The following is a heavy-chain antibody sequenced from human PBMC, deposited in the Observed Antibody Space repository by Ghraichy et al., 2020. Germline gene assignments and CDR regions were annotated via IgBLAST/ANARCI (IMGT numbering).Heavy chain of an antibody. Sequence: SQTLSLTCAVYGGSFSGYYWSWIRQPPGKGLEWIGEINHSGSTNYNPSLKSRVTISVDTSKNQFSLKLSSVTAADTAVYYCARDPDGGGDDKFAYWGQGTLVTVS. CDR3: ARDPDGGGDDKFAY. D-gene: IGHD4-17*01. CDR1: GGSFSGYY. V-gene: IGHV4-34*01. CDR2: INHSGST. J-gene: IGHJ4*02.